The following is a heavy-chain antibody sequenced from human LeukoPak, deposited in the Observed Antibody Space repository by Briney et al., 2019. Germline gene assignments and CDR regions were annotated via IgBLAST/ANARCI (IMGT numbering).Heavy chain of an antibody. CDR2: ISGSDRTT. Sequence: PGGSLRLSCAASGFTFSRFAMSWVRQAPGKGLEWVSSISGSDRTTYYADSVKGRFPISRDNSKNILYLQMNSLRADDTAVYYCAKDGNYFDSSGYLIPFDYWGQGTLVTVSS. CDR1: GFTFSRFA. V-gene: IGHV3-23*01. CDR3: AKDGNYFDSSGYLIPFDY. J-gene: IGHJ4*02. D-gene: IGHD3-22*01.